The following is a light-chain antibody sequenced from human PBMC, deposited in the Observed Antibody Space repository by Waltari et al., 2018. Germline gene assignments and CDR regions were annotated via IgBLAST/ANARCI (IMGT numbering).Light chain of an antibody. CDR1: SGSIASNY. Sequence: FMLTQPHSVSASPGKTVTISCTRSSGSIASNYVQWFQQRPGSAPTTVISEDNQRPSGVPDRFSGSIASSSNSASLTISGLKTEDEADYYCQSYDTSNVIFGGGTKLTVL. V-gene: IGLV6-57*03. J-gene: IGLJ2*01. CDR2: EDN. CDR3: QSYDTSNVI.